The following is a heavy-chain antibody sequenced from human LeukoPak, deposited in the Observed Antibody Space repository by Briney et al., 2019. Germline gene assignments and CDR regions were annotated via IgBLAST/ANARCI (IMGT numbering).Heavy chain of an antibody. J-gene: IGHJ5*02. CDR1: GFTFSSYS. V-gene: IGHV3-48*01. D-gene: IGHD3-3*01. CDR3: AKEERYYDFWSGYYFNWFDP. CDR2: ISSSSSTI. Sequence: GGSLRLSCAASGFTFSSYSMNWVRQAPGKGLEWVSYISSSSSTIYYADSVKGRFTISRDNAKNSLYLQMNSLRAEDTAVYYCAKEERYYDFWSGYYFNWFDPWGQGTLVTVSS.